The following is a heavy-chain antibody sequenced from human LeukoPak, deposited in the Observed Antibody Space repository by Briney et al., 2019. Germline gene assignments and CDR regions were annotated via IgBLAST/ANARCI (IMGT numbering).Heavy chain of an antibody. CDR3: ARVVGITIFGVVIMNNWFDP. D-gene: IGHD3-3*01. CDR1: GYTFTSYG. Sequence: ASVKVSCKASGYTFTSYGISWVRQAPGQGLEWMGWISAYNGNTNYAQKLQGRVTMTTDTSTSTAYMELRSLRSDDTAVYYCARVVGITIFGVVIMNNWFDPWGQGTLVTVSS. V-gene: IGHV1-18*01. CDR2: ISAYNGNT. J-gene: IGHJ5*02.